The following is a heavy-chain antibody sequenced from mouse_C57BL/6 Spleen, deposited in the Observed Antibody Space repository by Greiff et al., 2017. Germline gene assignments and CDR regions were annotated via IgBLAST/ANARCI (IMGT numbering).Heavy chain of an antibody. V-gene: IGHV5-6*01. D-gene: IGHD2-13*01. CDR3: ARHGDYGDYDAMDY. CDR2: ISSGGSYT. Sequence: EVMLVESGGDLVKPGGSLKLSCAASGFTFSSYGMSWVRPTPDKRLEWVATISSGGSYTYYPDSVKGRFTISRDNAKNTLYLQMSSLKSEDTAMYYWARHGDYGDYDAMDYWGQGTSVTVSS. J-gene: IGHJ4*01. CDR1: GFTFSSYG.